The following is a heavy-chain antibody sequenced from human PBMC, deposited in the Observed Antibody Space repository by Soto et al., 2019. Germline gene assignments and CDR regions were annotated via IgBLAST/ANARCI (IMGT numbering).Heavy chain of an antibody. CDR2: IIPILGIA. D-gene: IGHD3-22*01. CDR3: ASHSSGYYYVGWFDP. J-gene: IGHJ5*02. Sequence: QVQLVQSGAEVKKPGSSVKVSCKASGGTFSSYTISWVRQAPGQGLEWMGRIIPILGIANYAQKFQGRVRITADKSTSTANLELSSLRSEDTAVYYCASHSSGYYYVGWFDPWGQGTLVTVSS. CDR1: GGTFSSYT. V-gene: IGHV1-69*02.